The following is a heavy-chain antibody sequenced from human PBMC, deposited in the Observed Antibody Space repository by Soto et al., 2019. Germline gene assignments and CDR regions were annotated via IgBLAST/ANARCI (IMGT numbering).Heavy chain of an antibody. Sequence: GGSLRLSCAASGFTFSSYAMSWVRQAPGKGLEWVSTISGTSGRTYYADSVKGRFTISRDNSKNTLDMQMNSLRAEDTAVYYCAKGRYEFWSASDYWGQGTLVTVSS. D-gene: IGHD3-3*01. V-gene: IGHV3-23*01. CDR3: AKGRYEFWSASDY. J-gene: IGHJ4*02. CDR1: GFTFSSYA. CDR2: ISGTSGRT.